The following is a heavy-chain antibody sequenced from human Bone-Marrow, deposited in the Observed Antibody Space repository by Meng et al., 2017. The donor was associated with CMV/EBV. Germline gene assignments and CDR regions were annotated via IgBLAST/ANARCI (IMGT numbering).Heavy chain of an antibody. V-gene: IGHV3-23*01. CDR2: ISGSGGST. CDR1: GFTFSSYA. CDR3: ARGWGDYFDY. J-gene: IGHJ4*02. D-gene: IGHD1-26*01. Sequence: GGSLRLSCAASGFTFSSYAMSWVRQAPGKGLEWVSAISGSGGSTYYADSVKGRFTISRDNAKNSLYLQMNSLRAEDTAVYYCARGWGDYFDYWGQGTLVTVSS.